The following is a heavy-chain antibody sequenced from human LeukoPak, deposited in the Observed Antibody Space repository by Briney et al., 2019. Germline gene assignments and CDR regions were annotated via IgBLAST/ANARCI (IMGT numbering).Heavy chain of an antibody. V-gene: IGHV4-39*01. CDR3: ARHFRTNWYFDL. Sequence: PSETLSLTCTVSGGSISSGGYYWSWIRQPPGKGLEWIGEIYHSGSTYYNPSLKSRVTISVDTSKNQFSLKLSSVTAADTAVYYCARHFRTNWYFDLWGRGTLVTVSS. J-gene: IGHJ2*01. CDR2: IYHSGST. CDR1: GGSISSGGYY. D-gene: IGHD1-1*01.